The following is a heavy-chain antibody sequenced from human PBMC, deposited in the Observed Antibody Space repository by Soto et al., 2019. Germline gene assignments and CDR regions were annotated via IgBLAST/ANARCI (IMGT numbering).Heavy chain of an antibody. Sequence: SVKVSCKASGGSLSNFGISWVRQAPGQGLEWMGGIVPVFGRPNYAQRSRGRLTITADESTSTDYMELISLRSDDTAVYYCAREGSGYNFWGQGTQVTVSS. CDR1: GGSLSNFG. V-gene: IGHV1-69*13. CDR3: AREGSGYNF. D-gene: IGHD5-12*01. J-gene: IGHJ4*02. CDR2: IVPVFGRP.